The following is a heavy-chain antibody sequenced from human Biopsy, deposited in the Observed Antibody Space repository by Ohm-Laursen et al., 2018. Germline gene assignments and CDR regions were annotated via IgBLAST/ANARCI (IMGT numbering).Heavy chain of an antibody. Sequence: SDTLSLTCSVSGGSIISYYWTWIRRPPGKGLEWIGHVYNGGITNYNPSLKSRVTISKDTSKNQFSLQVNSVTAADTAVYYCARTPRDSFWSGSYKRGLWFDPWGRGTLVIVSS. CDR1: GGSIISYY. CDR3: ARTPRDSFWSGSYKRGLWFDP. J-gene: IGHJ5*02. CDR2: VYNGGIT. D-gene: IGHD3-3*01. V-gene: IGHV4-59*07.